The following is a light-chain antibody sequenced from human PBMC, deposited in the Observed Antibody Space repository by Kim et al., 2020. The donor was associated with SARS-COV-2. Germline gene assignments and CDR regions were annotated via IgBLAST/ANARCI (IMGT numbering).Light chain of an antibody. CDR2: DVS. V-gene: IGLV2-14*03. CDR1: SSDVGGYTY. CDR3: SSYTSSSTLV. Sequence: GQSITISFTGTSSDVGGYTYVSWYQQHPGKAPKLMIYDVSNRPSGVSNRFSGSKSGNTASLTISGLQAEDEADYYCSSYTSSSTLVFGGGTQLTVL. J-gene: IGLJ2*01.